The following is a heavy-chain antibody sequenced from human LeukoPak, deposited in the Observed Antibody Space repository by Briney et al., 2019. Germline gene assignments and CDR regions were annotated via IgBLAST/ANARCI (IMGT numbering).Heavy chain of an antibody. CDR1: GFSLSSSGVG. J-gene: IGHJ4*02. Sequence: SGPTLVNPTQTLTLTSICSGFSLSSSGVGVGWIRQPPGKALEWLALIYWDDDKRYSPSLKTRLTITKDTSKNRVVLTMTNMDPVDTGTYYCAHSRHTARVENWGQGTLVTVSS. CDR2: IYWDDDK. CDR3: AHSRHTARVEN. V-gene: IGHV2-5*02. D-gene: IGHD5-18*01.